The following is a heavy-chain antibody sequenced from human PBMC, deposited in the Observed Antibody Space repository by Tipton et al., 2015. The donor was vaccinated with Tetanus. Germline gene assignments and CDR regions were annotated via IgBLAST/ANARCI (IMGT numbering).Heavy chain of an antibody. V-gene: IGHV3-21*01. CDR1: GFTFSSYS. CDR2: ISSSSGYI. CDR3: ASGYCSGGSCYSTYYYGMDV. J-gene: IGHJ6*02. D-gene: IGHD2-15*01. Sequence: SLRLSCAASGFTFSSYSMNWVRQAPGKGLEWVSSISSSSGYIYYADSVRGRFTISRDNAKNSLYLQMNSLRAEDTAVYYCASGYCSGGSCYSTYYYGMDVWGQGTTVTVSS.